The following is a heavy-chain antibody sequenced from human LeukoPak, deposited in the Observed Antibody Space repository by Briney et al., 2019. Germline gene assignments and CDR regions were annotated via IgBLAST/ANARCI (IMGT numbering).Heavy chain of an antibody. CDR3: AKGGTIGWYYFDY. CDR2: VNRDGSST. V-gene: IGHV3-74*01. CDR1: GFTFSDYW. Sequence: PGGSLRLSCAASGFTFSDYWMHWVRQAPGKGLVWVSRVNRDGSSTSYADSVKGRFTISRDNAKNTLYLQMNSLRAEDTAVYYCAKGGTIGWYYFDYWGQGTLVTVSS. J-gene: IGHJ4*02. D-gene: IGHD6-19*01.